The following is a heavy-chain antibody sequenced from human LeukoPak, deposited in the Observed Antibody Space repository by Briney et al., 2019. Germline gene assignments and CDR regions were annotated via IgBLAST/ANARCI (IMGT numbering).Heavy chain of an antibody. V-gene: IGHV1-18*01. CDR2: ISAYNGNT. Sequence: ASVKVSCKASGYTFTSYGISWVRQAPGQGLEWMGWISAYNGNTNYAQKLQGRVTMTTDTSTSTAYMELRSLRSDDTAVYYYARRARIAAAGTPLLYYGMDVWGQGTTVTVSS. D-gene: IGHD6-13*01. J-gene: IGHJ6*02. CDR1: GYTFTSYG. CDR3: ARRARIAAAGTPLLYYGMDV.